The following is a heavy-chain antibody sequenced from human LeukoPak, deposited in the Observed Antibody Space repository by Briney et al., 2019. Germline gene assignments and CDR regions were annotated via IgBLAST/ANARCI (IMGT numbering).Heavy chain of an antibody. D-gene: IGHD5-18*01. CDR2: IYYSGGT. J-gene: IGHJ4*02. CDR1: GGSISSYY. Sequence: PSETLSLTCTVSGGSISSYYWSWIRQPPGKGLEWIGYIYYSGGTNYNPSLKSRVTISVDTSKNKFSLKLSSVTAADTAVYYCARGGYSYGYDDDFDYWGQGTLVTVSS. CDR3: ARGGYSYGYDDDFDY. V-gene: IGHV4-59*01.